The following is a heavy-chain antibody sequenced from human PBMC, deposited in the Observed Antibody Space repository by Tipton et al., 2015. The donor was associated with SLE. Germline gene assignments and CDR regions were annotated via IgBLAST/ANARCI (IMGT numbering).Heavy chain of an antibody. J-gene: IGHJ4*02. D-gene: IGHD6-13*01. V-gene: IGHV4-61*01. CDR3: ARDTYSSSWYRGFDY. CDR2: IYYSGST. Sequence: TLSLTCTVSGGSVSSGSYYWSWIRQPPGKGLEWIGYIYYSGSTNYNPSLKSRVTISVDTSKNQFSLKLSSVTAADTAVYYCARDTYSSSWYRGFDYWGQATLFTVSS. CDR1: GGSVSSGSYY.